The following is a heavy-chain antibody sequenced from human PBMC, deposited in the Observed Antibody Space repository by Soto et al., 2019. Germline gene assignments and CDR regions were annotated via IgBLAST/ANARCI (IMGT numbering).Heavy chain of an antibody. D-gene: IGHD5-18*01. CDR2: ISYDGSNK. CDR1: GFTFSTYG. CDR3: AKTRYGYGPFYGMDV. J-gene: IGHJ6*02. V-gene: IGHV3-30*18. Sequence: PGGSLRLSCAASGFTFSTYGMHWVRQAPGKGLEWVAVISYDGSNKFYADSVKGRFTISRDNSQNTLYLQMNSLRAEDTAVHFCAKTRYGYGPFYGMDVWGQGTTVTVSS.